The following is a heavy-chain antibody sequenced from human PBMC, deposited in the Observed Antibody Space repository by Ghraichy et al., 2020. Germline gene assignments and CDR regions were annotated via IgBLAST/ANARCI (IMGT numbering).Heavy chain of an antibody. Sequence: GGSLRLSCAASGFTFSNYWIHWVRQAPGKGLVWVSRINSGGISTTYADSVKGRFTISRDNAKNTLYLQMNSLRAEDTAVYYCAREYCSGRRCFFGTGGSHFDYWGQGTLSPSPQ. V-gene: IGHV3-74*01. J-gene: IGHJ4*02. CDR3: AREYCSGRRCFFGTGGSHFDY. CDR2: INSGGIST. CDR1: GFTFSNYW. D-gene: IGHD2-15*01.